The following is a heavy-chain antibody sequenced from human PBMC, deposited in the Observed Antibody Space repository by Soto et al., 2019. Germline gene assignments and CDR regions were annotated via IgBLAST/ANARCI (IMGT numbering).Heavy chain of an antibody. D-gene: IGHD2-8*01. CDR3: ARGQGYCTNGVCFYYYYYGMGV. CDR1: GYTFTSYD. Sequence: ASVKVSCKASGYTFTSYDINWVRQATGQGLEWMGWMNPNSGNTGYAQKLQGRVTMTRNTSISTAYMELSSLRSEDTAVYYCARGQGYCTNGVCFYYYYYGMGVWGQGTTVTVSS. CDR2: MNPNSGNT. J-gene: IGHJ6*02. V-gene: IGHV1-8*01.